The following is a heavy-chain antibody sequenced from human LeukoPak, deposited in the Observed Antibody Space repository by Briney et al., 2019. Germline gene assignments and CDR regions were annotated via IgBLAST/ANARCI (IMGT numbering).Heavy chain of an antibody. V-gene: IGHV4-59*08. Sequence: SETLSLTCTVSGGSISSYYWSWIRQPPGKGLEWIGYIYYSGSTNYNPSLKSRVTISVDTSKNQFSLNLSSVTAADTAVYYCARHGRNYYDSTGYYDFDYWGQGTLVTVSS. J-gene: IGHJ4*02. CDR3: ARHGRNYYDSTGYYDFDY. CDR1: GGSISSYY. D-gene: IGHD3-22*01. CDR2: IYYSGST.